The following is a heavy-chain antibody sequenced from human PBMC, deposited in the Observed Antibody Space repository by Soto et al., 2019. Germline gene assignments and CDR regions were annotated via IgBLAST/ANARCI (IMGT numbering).Heavy chain of an antibody. V-gene: IGHV4-39*02. D-gene: IGHD2-15*01. CDR3: ARDVYCSGGSCSDY. Sequence: TSETLSLTCTVSGGSISSSSYYWGGSRQPPGKGLEWIGSIYYSGSTYYNPSLKSRVTISVDTSKNQFSLKLSSVTAADTAVYYCARDVYCSGGSCSDYWGQGTLVTVSS. CDR1: GGSISSSSYY. J-gene: IGHJ4*02. CDR2: IYYSGST.